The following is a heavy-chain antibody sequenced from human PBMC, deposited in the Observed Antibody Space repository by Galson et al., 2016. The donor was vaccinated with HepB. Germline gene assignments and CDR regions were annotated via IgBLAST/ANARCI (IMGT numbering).Heavy chain of an antibody. D-gene: IGHD5-18*01. V-gene: IGHV3-30*04. CDR2: ISYYGGNE. CDR3: ARDGRDSERGYSFGDYYYSGMDV. CDR1: GFTFSNYA. J-gene: IGHJ6*02. Sequence: SLRLSCAASGFTFSNYAMHWVRQAPGKGLEWVAVISYYGGNEYYVDSVKGRFTISRDNSKNTLSLQMNSLRAEDTAVYYCARDGRDSERGYSFGDYYYSGMDVWGQGTTVTVSS.